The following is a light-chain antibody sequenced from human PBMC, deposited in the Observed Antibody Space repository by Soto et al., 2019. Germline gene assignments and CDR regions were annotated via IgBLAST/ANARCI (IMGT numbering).Light chain of an antibody. Sequence: AIPMTQSPSSLSASVGDRVTITCRASQGIRRDLGWYQQKPGVAPKLLIFAASNLQSGVPSRFSGSGSGTDFTLTISSLQPEDFATYYCLQHYNYPRTSGQGTKVEIK. CDR1: QGIRRD. CDR2: AAS. V-gene: IGKV1-6*01. CDR3: LQHYNYPRT. J-gene: IGKJ1*01.